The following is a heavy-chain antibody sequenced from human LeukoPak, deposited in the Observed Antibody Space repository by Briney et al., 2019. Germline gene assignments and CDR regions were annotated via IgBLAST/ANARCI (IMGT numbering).Heavy chain of an antibody. D-gene: IGHD2-21*02. J-gene: IGHJ4*02. V-gene: IGHV1-69*13. CDR1: GGTFSSYA. CDR2: IIPIFGTA. Sequence: ASVKVSSKASGGTFSSYAISWVRQAPGQGLEWMGGIIPIFGTANYAQKFQGRVTITADESTSTAYMELSSLRSDDTAVYYCARDYCGGDCFPDYWGQGTLVTVSS. CDR3: ARDYCGGDCFPDY.